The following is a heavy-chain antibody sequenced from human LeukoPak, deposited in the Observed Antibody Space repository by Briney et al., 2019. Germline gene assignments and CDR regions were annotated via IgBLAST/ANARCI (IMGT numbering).Heavy chain of an antibody. CDR3: ATGSSSSFYYYYMDV. V-gene: IGHV1-18*01. CDR2: ISAYNGNT. CDR1: GYTFTSYG. D-gene: IGHD6-6*01. Sequence: ASVKVSCKASGYTFTSYGISWVRQAPGQGLEWMGWISAYNGNTNYAQKLQGRVTMTTDTSTSTAYMELRSLRSDDTAVYYCATGSSSSFYYYYMDVWGKGTTVTVSS. J-gene: IGHJ6*03.